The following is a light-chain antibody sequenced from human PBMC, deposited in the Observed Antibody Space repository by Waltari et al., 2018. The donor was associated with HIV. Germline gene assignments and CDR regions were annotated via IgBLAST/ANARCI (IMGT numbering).Light chain of an antibody. V-gene: IGLV5-45*02. J-gene: IGLJ1*01. Sequence: QAVLTQPSSLSAPPGTSASLTCTLRSGINVASYRIYWYQQRSGTPPQYLPTYKSDSDVQRGSGVPSRFSASKDASANAGILLISGIQSEDEADYYCMIWHSNAYVFGSGTKVTV. CDR3: MIWHSNAYV. CDR2: YKSDSDV. CDR1: SGINVASYR.